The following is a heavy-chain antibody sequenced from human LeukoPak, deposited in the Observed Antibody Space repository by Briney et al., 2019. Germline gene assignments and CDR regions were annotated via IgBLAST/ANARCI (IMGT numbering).Heavy chain of an antibody. D-gene: IGHD3-10*01. Sequence: GGSLRLSCAASGFTSSSYAMSWVRQAPGKGLEWVSAISGSGGSTYYADSVKGRFTISRDNSKNTLYLQMNSLRAEDTAVYYCANQDVLLWFGELLSSGYWGQGTLVTVSS. J-gene: IGHJ4*02. V-gene: IGHV3-23*01. CDR1: GFTSSSYA. CDR3: ANQDVLLWFGELLSSGY. CDR2: ISGSGGST.